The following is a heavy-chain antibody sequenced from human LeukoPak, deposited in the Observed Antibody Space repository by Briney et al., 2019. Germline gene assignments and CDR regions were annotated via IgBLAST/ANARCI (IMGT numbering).Heavy chain of an antibody. J-gene: IGHJ6*02. D-gene: IGHD3-10*01. V-gene: IGHV3-21*01. CDR2: ISSSSNYI. CDR3: ARDERYYYGSGSYYYYGLDV. CDR1: GFTFSSYC. Sequence: PGGSLRLSCAASGFTFSSYCMNWVRQAPGKGLEWVSSISSSSNYIDYADSVEGRFTISRDNARNSLYLQMNNLRAEDTAVYYCARDERYYYGSGSYYYYGLDVWGQGTTVTVSS.